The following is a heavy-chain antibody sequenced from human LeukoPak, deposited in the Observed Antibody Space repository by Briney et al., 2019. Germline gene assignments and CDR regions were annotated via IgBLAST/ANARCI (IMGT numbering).Heavy chain of an antibody. CDR1: GFTFSSYS. J-gene: IGHJ5*02. CDR2: ISSSSSYI. Sequence: GGSLRLSCAASGFTFSSYSMNWVRQAPGKGLEWVSSISSSSSYIYYADSVKGRFTISRDNAKNSLYLQMNSLRAEDTAVYYCASEWSYRPNWFDPWGQGTLVTVSS. CDR3: ASEWSYRPNWFDP. D-gene: IGHD3-16*02. V-gene: IGHV3-21*01.